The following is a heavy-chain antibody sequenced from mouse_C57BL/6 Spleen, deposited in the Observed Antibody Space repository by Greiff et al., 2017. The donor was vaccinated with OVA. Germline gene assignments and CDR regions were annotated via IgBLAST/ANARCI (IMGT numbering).Heavy chain of an antibody. V-gene: IGHV3-6*01. D-gene: IGHD1-1*01. CDR2: ISYDGSN. CDR1: GYSITSGYY. J-gene: IGHJ4*01. Sequence: DVQLQESGPGLVKPSQSLSLTCSVTGYSITSGYYWNWIRQFPGNKLEWMGYISYDGSNNYNPSLKNRISITRDTSKNQFFLKLNSVTTEDTATYYCARDGITTVAYYAMDYWGQGTSVTVSS. CDR3: ARDGITTVAYYAMDY.